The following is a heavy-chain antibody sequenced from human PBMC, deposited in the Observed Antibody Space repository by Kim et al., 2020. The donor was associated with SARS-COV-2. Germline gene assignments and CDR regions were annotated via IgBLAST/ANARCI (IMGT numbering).Heavy chain of an antibody. V-gene: IGHV3-23*01. J-gene: IGHJ4*02. D-gene: IGHD6-13*01. CDR3: AKVQGIAAAYLNY. Sequence: YADSVKGRFTIARDKSKNTLYLQMNSLRAEDTAVYYCAKVQGIAAAYLNYWGQGTLVTVSS.